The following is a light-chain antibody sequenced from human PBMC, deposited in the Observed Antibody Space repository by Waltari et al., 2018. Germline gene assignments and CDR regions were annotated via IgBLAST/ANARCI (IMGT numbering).Light chain of an antibody. CDR1: QSLLYSNGFNY. V-gene: IGKV2-28*01. J-gene: IGKJ5*01. Sequence: DIVMTQSPLSLPVTPVEPASISCTSSQSLLYSNGFNYLDWHLQQPGQSPQLVIYLASIRASGVPVRFNGSGAGTDVTRKINRVAPEDVGVYDGMQARQTPVTLGQGTRVELK. CDR3: MQARQTPVT. CDR2: LAS.